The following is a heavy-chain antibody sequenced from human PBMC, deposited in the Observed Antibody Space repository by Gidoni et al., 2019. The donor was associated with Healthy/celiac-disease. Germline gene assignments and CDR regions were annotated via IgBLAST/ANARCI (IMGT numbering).Heavy chain of an antibody. D-gene: IGHD3-9*01. CDR3: ARPELYFDWLSFFDY. V-gene: IGHV3-30*04. CDR2: ISYDGSNK. CDR1: AFTFRSYS. J-gene: IGHJ4*02. Sequence: QVQLVESGGGVVQPGRSLRPSCAASAFTFRSYSMHWVRQAPGKGLAWVAVISYDGSNKYYADSLKGRFTISRDNSKNTLYLQMNSLRAEDTAVYYCARPELYFDWLSFFDYWGQGTLVTVSS.